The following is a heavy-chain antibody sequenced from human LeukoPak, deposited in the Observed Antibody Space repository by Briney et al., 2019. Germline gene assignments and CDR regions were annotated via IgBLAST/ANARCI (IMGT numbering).Heavy chain of an antibody. CDR2: IRSSSEA. CDR3: AKDSIAARPGYYYYGMDV. J-gene: IGHJ6*02. D-gene: IGHD6-6*01. CDR1: GFIFSQYS. Sequence: GGSLRLSCAASGFIFSQYSMNWVRQAPGKGLEWVSHIRSSSEAFYADSVKGRFTISRDNAKNSLYLQMNSLRAEDTALYYCAKDSIAARPGYYYYGMDVWGQGTTVTVSS. V-gene: IGHV3-48*04.